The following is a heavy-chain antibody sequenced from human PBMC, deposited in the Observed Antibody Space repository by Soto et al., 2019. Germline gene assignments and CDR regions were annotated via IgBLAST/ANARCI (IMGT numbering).Heavy chain of an antibody. Sequence: GGSLRLSCAASGFTFSTYVMHWVRQAPGKGLEWVAVIWYDGSNKYYADSVKGRFTISRDNSKNTLYLQMNSLRAEDTAVYYCASLSDAFDIWGRGTMVTVSS. V-gene: IGHV3-33*01. J-gene: IGHJ3*02. CDR1: GFTFSTYV. CDR3: ASLSDAFDI. CDR2: IWYDGSNK.